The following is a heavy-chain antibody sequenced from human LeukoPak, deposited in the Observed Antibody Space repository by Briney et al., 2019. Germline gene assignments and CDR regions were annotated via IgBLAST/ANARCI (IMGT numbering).Heavy chain of an antibody. Sequence: SETLSLTCTVSGGSISSHYWSWIRQPPGKGLEWIGYMYYSGSTNYNPSLKSRVTISVDTSKNQFSLELGSVTAADTAVYYCASADYYYYYMYVWGKGTTVTVSS. V-gene: IGHV4-59*11. J-gene: IGHJ6*03. CDR2: MYYSGST. CDR3: ASADYYYYYMYV. CDR1: GGSISSHY.